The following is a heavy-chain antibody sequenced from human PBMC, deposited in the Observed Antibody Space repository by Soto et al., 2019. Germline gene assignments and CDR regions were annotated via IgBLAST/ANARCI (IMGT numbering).Heavy chain of an antibody. J-gene: IGHJ3*02. D-gene: IGHD4-17*01. CDR1: GFTFSNAW. CDR2: IKSKTDGGTT. CDR3: TTGVPPPYGDDAFDI. Sequence: EVQLVESGGGLVKPGGSLRLSYAASGFTFSNAWMSWVRQAPGKGLEWVGRIKSKTDGGTTDYAAPVKGRFTISRDDSKNTLYLQMNSLKTEDTAVYYCTTGVPPPYGDDAFDIWGQGTMVTVSS. V-gene: IGHV3-15*01.